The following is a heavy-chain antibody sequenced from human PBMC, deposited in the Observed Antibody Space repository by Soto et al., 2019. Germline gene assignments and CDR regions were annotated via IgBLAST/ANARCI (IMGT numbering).Heavy chain of an antibody. V-gene: IGHV4-59*01. CDR3: ARGVATIGP. Sequence: SSETLSLTCPFSGDSISSYYWSWIRQPPGKGLEWIGYIYYSGSTNYNPSLKSRVTISVDTPKNQFSLKLTSVTAADTAVYYCARGVATIGPWGQGTLVTVSS. CDR1: GDSISSYY. CDR2: IYYSGST. D-gene: IGHD5-12*01. J-gene: IGHJ5*02.